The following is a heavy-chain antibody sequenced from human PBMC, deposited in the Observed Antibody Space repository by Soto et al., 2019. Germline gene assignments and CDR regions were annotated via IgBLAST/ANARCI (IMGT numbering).Heavy chain of an antibody. Sequence: EVQLLASGGGLVQPGGSLRLSCAASGFNFNSHAMTWVRQAPGKGLEWVSTISANIISTYYADSVKGRFTISRDNSKNTLYLQMSSLRVEDTAVYHGSRVDTPTVRVGMDVWGQGTTVTVSS. V-gene: IGHV3-23*01. CDR1: GFNFNSHA. CDR3: SRVDTPTVRVGMDV. J-gene: IGHJ6*02. CDR2: ISANIIST. D-gene: IGHD2-15*01.